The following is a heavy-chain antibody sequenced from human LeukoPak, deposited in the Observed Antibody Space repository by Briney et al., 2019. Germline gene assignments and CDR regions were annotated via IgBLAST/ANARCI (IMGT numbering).Heavy chain of an antibody. CDR2: FDPEDGKT. CDR3: ATAGDDVDSVMIWDF. J-gene: IGHJ4*02. V-gene: IGHV1-24*01. Sequence: ASVTVSCKLSGNTLTEFSMHWVRQAPGKGLEWMGGFDPEDGKTIYAQKFQGRVTMTEDTSTDTAYMELSSLRSEDTAVYYCATAGDDVDSVMIWDFWGQGTLVTVSS. D-gene: IGHD3/OR15-3a*01. CDR1: GNTLTEFS.